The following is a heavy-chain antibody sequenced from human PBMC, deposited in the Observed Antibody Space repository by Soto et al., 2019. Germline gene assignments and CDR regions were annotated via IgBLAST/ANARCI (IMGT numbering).Heavy chain of an antibody. CDR1: GGSISSDDYY. V-gene: IGHV4-30-4*01. CDR2: IYYTGNT. J-gene: IGHJ3*02. D-gene: IGHD3-16*02. Sequence: QVQLQESGPGRVKPSQTLSLTCTVSGGSISSDDYYWTWIRQPPGKGLEWIGYIYYTGNTFYNPSLKSRLTISIDTSNNQFSLKLTSVTVADTAVYYCSREALEDDAFNIWGQGTMVTVSS. CDR3: SREALEDDAFNI.